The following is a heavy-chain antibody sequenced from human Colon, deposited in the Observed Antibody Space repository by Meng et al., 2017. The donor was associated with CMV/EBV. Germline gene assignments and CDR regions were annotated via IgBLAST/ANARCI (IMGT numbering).Heavy chain of an antibody. CDR2: IRFDGSQQ. J-gene: IGHJ4*02. D-gene: IGHD3-3*02. Sequence: QVQVVGSWGCVGHAGGSLRLSCVSSGFIFSHYSRQWVRQSPGKGLEWVAHIRFDGSQQFYVQSVKGRFTVSRHDPKNTLYLQMNDLRPEDTGVYYCATDHLWGMPNWGRGTLVTVSS. V-gene: IGHV3-30*02. CDR1: GFIFSHYS. CDR3: ATDHLWGMPN.